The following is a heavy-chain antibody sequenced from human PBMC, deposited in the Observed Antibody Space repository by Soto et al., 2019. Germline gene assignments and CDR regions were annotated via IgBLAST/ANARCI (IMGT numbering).Heavy chain of an antibody. J-gene: IGHJ2*01. CDR1: GGTFSSYA. CDR3: ARGLGDYYNSGTFDL. V-gene: IGHV1-69*06. CDR2: IIPIFGTA. D-gene: IGHD3-10*01. Sequence: SVKVSCKASGGTFSSYAIRWVRQAPGQGLEWMGGIIPIFGTANYAQKFQGRVTITADKSTSTAYMELSSLRSEDTAVYYCARGLGDYYNSGTFDLWGRGALVTVSS.